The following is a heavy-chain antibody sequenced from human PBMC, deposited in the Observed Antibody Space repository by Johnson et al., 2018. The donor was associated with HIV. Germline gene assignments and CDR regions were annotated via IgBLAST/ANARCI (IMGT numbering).Heavy chain of an antibody. Sequence: QVQLVESGGGVVRPGRSLRLSCTASGFTFSNYPMHWVRQAPGKGLEWVAVVSFDGSKKYHADSVKGRFTISRDNSKNTLFLQMNSLRTEDTAVYYCATGDDDVHLLQAFDVWSQGTMVTVSS. D-gene: IGHD5-12*01. CDR3: ATGDDDVHLLQAFDV. CDR2: VSFDGSKK. J-gene: IGHJ3*01. CDR1: GFTFSNYP. V-gene: IGHV3-30*04.